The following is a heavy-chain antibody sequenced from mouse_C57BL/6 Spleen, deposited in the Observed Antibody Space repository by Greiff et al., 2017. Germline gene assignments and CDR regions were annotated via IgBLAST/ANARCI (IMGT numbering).Heavy chain of an antibody. J-gene: IGHJ2*01. V-gene: IGHV1-81*01. D-gene: IGHD1-1*01. CDR3: ARGGTVVATRNFDY. Sequence: QVQLQQSGAELARPGASVKLSCKASGYTFTSYGISWVKQRTGQGLEWIGEIYPRSGNTYYNEKFKGKATLPADKSSSTAYMELRSLTSEDSAVYFCARGGTVVATRNFDYWGQGTTLTVSS. CDR2: IYPRSGNT. CDR1: GYTFTSYG.